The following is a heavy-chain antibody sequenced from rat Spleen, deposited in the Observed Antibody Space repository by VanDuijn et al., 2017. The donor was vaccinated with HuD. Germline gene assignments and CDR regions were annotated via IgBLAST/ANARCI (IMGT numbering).Heavy chain of an antibody. CDR3: ARHGRGKTTYYYVMDA. J-gene: IGHJ4*01. D-gene: IGHD4-5*01. CDR2: IIYDGSNT. CDR1: GFTFSDYT. V-gene: IGHV5-17*01. Sequence: EVQLVESGGGLVQPGRSLKLSCAASGFTFSDYTMAWVRQAPKKGLEWVAAIIYDGSNTYYPDSVKGRFTISRDTAQNTLYLQVDSLKSEDTATYYCARHGRGKTTYYYVMDAWGQGASVTVSS.